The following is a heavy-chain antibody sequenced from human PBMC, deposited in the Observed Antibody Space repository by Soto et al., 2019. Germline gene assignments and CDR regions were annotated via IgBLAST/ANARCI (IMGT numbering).Heavy chain of an antibody. D-gene: IGHD3-9*01. Sequence: SVKVSCKASGGTFSNYGINWVRQAPGQGLEWMGGIIPLFDTTNHAQKYQGRLTITADESTSTAHMELSSLRSEDTAVYYCASGPGKNFEEGAFDSWGQGTLVTVSS. CDR1: GGTFSNYG. V-gene: IGHV1-69*13. CDR2: IIPLFDTT. J-gene: IGHJ4*02. CDR3: ASGPGKNFEEGAFDS.